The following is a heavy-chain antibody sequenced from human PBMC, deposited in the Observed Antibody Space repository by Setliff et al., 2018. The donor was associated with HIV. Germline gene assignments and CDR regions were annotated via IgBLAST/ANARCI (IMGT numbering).Heavy chain of an antibody. J-gene: IGHJ6*03. Sequence: SETLSLTCTVSGDPISTYYWSWVRKPPGKGLEWKGYGYYSGSTSYSPSLRGRVTMSVDPSKNQFSLKLNSVTAADTAIYYCARGNYDTSDYYTNFYYYYMDVWGKGTAVTVSS. D-gene: IGHD3-22*01. CDR2: GYYSGST. CDR1: GDPISTYY. V-gene: IGHV4-59*01. CDR3: ARGNYDTSDYYTNFYYYYMDV.